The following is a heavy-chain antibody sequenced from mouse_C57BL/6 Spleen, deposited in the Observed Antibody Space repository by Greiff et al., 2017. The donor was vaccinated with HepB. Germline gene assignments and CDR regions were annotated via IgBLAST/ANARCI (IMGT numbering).Heavy chain of an antibody. V-gene: IGHV5-9-1*02. CDR1: GFTFSSYA. CDR3: TRGEEAYDGYYYAMDY. Sequence: EVKLVESGEGLVKPGGSLKLSCAASGFTFSSYAMSWVRQTPEKRLEWVAYISSGGDYIYYADTVKGRFTISRDNARNTLYLQMSSLKSEDTAMYYCTRGEEAYDGYYYAMDYWGQGTSVTVSS. D-gene: IGHD2-3*01. J-gene: IGHJ4*01. CDR2: ISSGGDYI.